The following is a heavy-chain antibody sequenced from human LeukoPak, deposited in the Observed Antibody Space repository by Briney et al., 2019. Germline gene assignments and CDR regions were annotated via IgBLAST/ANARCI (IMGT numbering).Heavy chain of an antibody. Sequence: PGGSLRLSCAASGFSFSSHWMNWVRQAPGKGLEWVSSISSSSSYIYYADSVKGRFTISRDNAKNSLYLQMNSLRAEDTAVYYCARDGLRYFDWLPPYYYYYYGMDVWGQGTTVTVSS. V-gene: IGHV3-21*01. J-gene: IGHJ6*02. CDR2: ISSSSSYI. CDR1: GFSFSSHW. CDR3: ARDGLRYFDWLPPYYYYYYGMDV. D-gene: IGHD3-9*01.